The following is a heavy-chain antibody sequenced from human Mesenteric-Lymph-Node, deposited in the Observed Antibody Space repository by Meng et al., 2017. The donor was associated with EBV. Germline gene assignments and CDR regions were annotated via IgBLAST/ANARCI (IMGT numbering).Heavy chain of an antibody. CDR3: ARVYGSGSPNH. J-gene: IGHJ5*02. CDR1: GYSFIGYY. Sequence: QVQLVQSGAEVKKPEASVKVSFKAFGYSFIGYYMHWVQQAPGQGLEWMGRINPNSGGTNYAQKFQGRVTMTRDTSISTAYMELSRLRSDDTAVYYCARVYGSGSPNHWGQGTLVTVSS. V-gene: IGHV1-2*06. CDR2: INPNSGGT. D-gene: IGHD3-10*01.